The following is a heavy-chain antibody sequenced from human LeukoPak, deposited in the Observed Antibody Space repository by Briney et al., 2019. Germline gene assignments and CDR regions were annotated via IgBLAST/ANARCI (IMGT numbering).Heavy chain of an antibody. J-gene: IGHJ4*02. V-gene: IGHV4-39*07. Sequence: SETLSLTCIVSGGSISTSTYYWAWVRQPPGKGLEWIGSIYKTGSTNYSPSLKSRVTISVDTSKNQFSLKLSSVTAADTAVYYCARGLWELPHYFDYWGQGTLVTVSS. CDR1: GGSISTSTYY. D-gene: IGHD1-26*01. CDR3: ARGLWELPHYFDY. CDR2: IYKTGST.